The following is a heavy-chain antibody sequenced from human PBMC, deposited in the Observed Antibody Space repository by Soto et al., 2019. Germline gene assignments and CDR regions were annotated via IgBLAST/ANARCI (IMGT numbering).Heavy chain of an antibody. CDR1: VFTFSSYR. CDR3: ARARQPAPFDY. CDR2: ISSISIYI. J-gene: IGHJ4*02. V-gene: IGHV3-21*01. Sequence: GSLRLSGAASVFTFSSYRMNWVRQAPGKGLEWVSSISSISIYIYYADSVKGRFTISRDNAKNSLYLQMNSLRAEDTAVYYCARARQPAPFDYWGQGPLVTVSS.